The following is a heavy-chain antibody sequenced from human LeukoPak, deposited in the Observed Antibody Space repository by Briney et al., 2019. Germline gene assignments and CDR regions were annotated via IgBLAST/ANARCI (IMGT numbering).Heavy chain of an antibody. V-gene: IGHV3-72*01. CDR2: IREKVNSYTT. Sequence: GGSLRLSCAASGFTFSAHYMDWVHQAPGKGLEWVGRIREKVNSYTTVYAASVKGRFTISRDDSTNSVFLQMNSLKTEDTAVYYCAKAFCSEKQCTLDSWGQGTLVSVSS. CDR1: GFTFSAHY. D-gene: IGHD3-3*01. J-gene: IGHJ4*02. CDR3: AKAFCSEKQCTLDS.